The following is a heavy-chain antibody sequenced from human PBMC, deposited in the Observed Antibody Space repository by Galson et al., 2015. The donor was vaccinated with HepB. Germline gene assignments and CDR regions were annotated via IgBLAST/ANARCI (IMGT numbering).Heavy chain of an antibody. CDR2: IYWDDDK. D-gene: IGHD4-17*01. V-gene: IGHV2-5*02. Sequence: PALVKPTQTLTLTCTFSGFSLSTSGVGVGWIRQPPGKALEWLALIYWDDDKRYSPSLKSRLTITKDTSKNQVVLTMTNMDPVDTATYYCALTKGDYGDYLYYFDYWGQGTLVTVSS. CDR3: ALTKGDYGDYLYYFDY. CDR1: GFSLSTSGVG. J-gene: IGHJ4*02.